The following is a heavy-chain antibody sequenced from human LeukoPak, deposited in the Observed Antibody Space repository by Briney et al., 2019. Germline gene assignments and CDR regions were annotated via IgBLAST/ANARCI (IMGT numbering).Heavy chain of an antibody. J-gene: IGHJ4*02. Sequence: SETLSLTCTVSGGSISPHYWSWIRQPPGKGLEWIGYIYYSGSTNYNPSLKSRVTISVDTSKNQFSLKLSSVTAADTAVYYCARDFGYSSRWSVLDCWGQGTLVTVSS. D-gene: IGHD6-13*01. V-gene: IGHV4-59*11. CDR3: ARDFGYSSRWSVLDC. CDR2: IYYSGST. CDR1: GGSISPHY.